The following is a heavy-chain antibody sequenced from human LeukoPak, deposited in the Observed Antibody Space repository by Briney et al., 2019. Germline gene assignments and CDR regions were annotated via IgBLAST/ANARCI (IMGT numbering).Heavy chain of an antibody. V-gene: IGHV3-30*02. D-gene: IGHD6-13*01. CDR1: RFAFSSYG. CDR2: IRYDGSNK. CDR3: AKDWHSSSWYYFDY. Sequence: GGSLRLSCAASRFAFSSYGMHWVRQAPGKGLEWVAFIRYDGSNKYYADSVKGRFTISRDNSKNTLYLQMNSLRAEDTAVYYCAKDWHSSSWYYFDYWGQGTLVTVSS. J-gene: IGHJ4*02.